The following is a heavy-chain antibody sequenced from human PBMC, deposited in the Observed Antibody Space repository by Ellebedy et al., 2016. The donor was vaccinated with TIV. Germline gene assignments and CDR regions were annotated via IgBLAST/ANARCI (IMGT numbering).Heavy chain of an antibody. CDR3: ATETYNDVDLDVWGIFDF. CDR2: IFIDGTT. V-gene: IGHV3-66*01. CDR1: ELTVSSSY. D-gene: IGHD3-16*01. J-gene: IGHJ3*01. Sequence: GESLKISCAASELTVSSSYMSWVRQAPGKGLEWVSVIFIDGTTYYADSVRGRFTISSDTSKNTLYTQLNSLRAEDTALYYCATETYNDVDLDVWGIFDFWGQGTMVTVSS.